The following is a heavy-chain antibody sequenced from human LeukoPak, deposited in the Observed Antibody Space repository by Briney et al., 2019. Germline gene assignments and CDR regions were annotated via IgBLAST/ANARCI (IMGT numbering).Heavy chain of an antibody. D-gene: IGHD3-9*01. CDR3: ARVILTGYYSWFDP. V-gene: IGHV4-59*08. CDR1: GGSISSYY. J-gene: IGHJ5*02. CDR2: IYYSGST. Sequence: SETLSLTCTVSGGSISSYYWSWIRQPPGKGLEWIGYIYYSGSTNYNPSLKSRVTISVDTSKNQFSLKLSSVTAADTAVYYCARVILTGYYSWFDPWGQGTLVTVSS.